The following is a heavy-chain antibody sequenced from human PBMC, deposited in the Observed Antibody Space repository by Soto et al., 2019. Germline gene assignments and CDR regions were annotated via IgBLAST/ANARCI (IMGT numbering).Heavy chain of an antibody. CDR3: ARDSYYYDSSGSETEAFDI. V-gene: IGHV3-30-3*01. Sequence: GGSLRLSCAASGFTFSSYAMHWVRQAPGKGLEWVAVISYDGSNKYYADSVKGRFTISRDNSKNTLYLQMNSLRAEDTAVYYCARDSYYYDSSGSETEAFDIWGQGTMVTVSS. CDR2: ISYDGSNK. D-gene: IGHD3-22*01. CDR1: GFTFSSYA. J-gene: IGHJ3*02.